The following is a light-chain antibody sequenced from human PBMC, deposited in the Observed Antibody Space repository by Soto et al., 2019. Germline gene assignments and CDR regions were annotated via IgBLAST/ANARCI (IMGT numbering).Light chain of an antibody. CDR1: QSVSSSY. Sequence: EIVLTQSPGTLSLSPGVRATLSCRASQSVSSSYLAWYQQKPCQAPRLLIYAASSRATGIPDRFSGSGSGTDFTLTISILEPEDFAVYYCQQYGSTLYPFCQANKLAIK. J-gene: IGKJ2*01. V-gene: IGKV3-20*01. CDR3: QQYGSTLYP. CDR2: AAS.